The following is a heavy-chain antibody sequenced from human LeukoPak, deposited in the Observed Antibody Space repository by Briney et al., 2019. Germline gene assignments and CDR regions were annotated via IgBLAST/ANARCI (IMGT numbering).Heavy chain of an antibody. CDR2: IWYDGSNK. V-gene: IGHV3-33*01. CDR3: ARGEPRGGSVGATGSY. Sequence: PGRSLRLSCAASGFTFSSYGMHWVRQAPGKGLGWLAVIWYDGSNKYYADSVKGRFTISRDNSKNTVYLQMNSLRGEDTAVYYCARGEPRGGSVGATGSYWGQGTLVTVSS. J-gene: IGHJ4*02. CDR1: GFTFSSYG. D-gene: IGHD1-26*01.